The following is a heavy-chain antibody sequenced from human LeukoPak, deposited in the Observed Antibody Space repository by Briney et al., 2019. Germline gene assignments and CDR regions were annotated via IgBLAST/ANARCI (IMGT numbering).Heavy chain of an antibody. Sequence: PGGSLRLSCAASGFTFDDYAMHWVRQAPGKGLEWVSGISWNSGSIGYADSVKGQFTISRDNAKNSLYLQMNSLRAEDTAVYYCARGPVLLWFDKTAEYFQHWGQGTLVTVSS. CDR3: ARGPVLLWFDKTAEYFQH. V-gene: IGHV3-9*01. CDR2: ISWNSGSI. J-gene: IGHJ1*01. D-gene: IGHD3-10*01. CDR1: GFTFDDYA.